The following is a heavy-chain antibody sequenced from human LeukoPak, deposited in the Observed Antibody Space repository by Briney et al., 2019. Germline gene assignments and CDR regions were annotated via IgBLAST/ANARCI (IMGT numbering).Heavy chain of an antibody. CDR2: IKQDGSEK. CDR3: ARDLSGILTGFDY. Sequence: GGSLRLSCAASGFTFSTYWMGWVRQAPGKGLEWVANIKQDGSEKYYVDSVKGRFIISRDNAKNSLYLQMNSLRAEDTAVYYCARDLSGILTGFDYWGQGTLVTVSS. V-gene: IGHV3-7*01. CDR1: GFTFSTYW. J-gene: IGHJ4*02. D-gene: IGHD3-9*01.